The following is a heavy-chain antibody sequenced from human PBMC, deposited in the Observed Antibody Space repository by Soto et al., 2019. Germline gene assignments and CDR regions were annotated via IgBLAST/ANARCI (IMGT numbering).Heavy chain of an antibody. J-gene: IGHJ6*02. CDR1: GGTFSSYA. CDR3: ARGLGYCSSTSCYKWVDYYYGMDV. D-gene: IGHD2-2*02. CDR2: IIPIFGTA. Sequence: QVQLVQSGAEVKKPGSSVKVSCKASGGTFSSYAISWVRQVPGQGLEWMGGIIPIFGTANYAQKFQGRVTITADESTSTAYMELSSLRAEDTAVYYCARGLGYCSSTSCYKWVDYYYGMDVWGQGTTVTVSS. V-gene: IGHV1-69*01.